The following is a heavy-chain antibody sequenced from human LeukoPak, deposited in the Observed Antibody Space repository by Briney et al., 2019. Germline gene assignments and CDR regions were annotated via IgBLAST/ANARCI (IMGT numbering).Heavy chain of an antibody. CDR2: IYYRSQWYN. CDR3: ARDRSSGWQRGAFDI. Sequence: SQTLSLTCDISGDSVSSGSGGWNWIRQSPSRGLEWLGRIYYRSQWYNDYAVSVKGRITINPDTSKNQFSLQLNSVTPEDTAVYYCARDRSSGWQRGAFDIWGQGTMVTVSS. CDR1: GDSVSSGSGG. J-gene: IGHJ3*02. D-gene: IGHD6-19*01. V-gene: IGHV6-1*01.